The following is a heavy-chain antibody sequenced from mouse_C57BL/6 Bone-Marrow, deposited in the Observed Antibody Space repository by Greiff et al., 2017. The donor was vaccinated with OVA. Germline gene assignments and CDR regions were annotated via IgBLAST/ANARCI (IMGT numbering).Heavy chain of an antibody. CDR3: ARYYHWYFDV. CDR2: INPSSGYT. J-gene: IGHJ1*03. Sequence: QVQLKESGADLAKPGASVKLSCKASGYTFTSYWMHWVKQRPGQGLEWIGYINPSSGYTKYNQKFKDKATLTADKSSSTAYMQLSSLTYEDSAVYYCARYYHWYFDVWGTGTTVTVSS. CDR1: GYTFTSYW. V-gene: IGHV1-7*01. D-gene: IGHD1-1*02.